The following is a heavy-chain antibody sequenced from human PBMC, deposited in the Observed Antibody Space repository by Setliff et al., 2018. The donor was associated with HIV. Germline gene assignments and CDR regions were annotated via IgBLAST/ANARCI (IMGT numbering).Heavy chain of an antibody. V-gene: IGHV4-31*03. CDR2: VYHTGKT. CDR1: GGSLISGGYY. D-gene: IGHD4-4*01. Sequence: PSETLSLTCSVSGGSLISGGYYWSWIRQHPGKGLEWIGYVYHTGKTYYNPSLESRISMSVDTSKNQFSLKLTSVTAADTAIYYCARDLTSNSNCFEPWGQGTQVTVSS. CDR3: ARDLTSNSNCFEP. J-gene: IGHJ5*02.